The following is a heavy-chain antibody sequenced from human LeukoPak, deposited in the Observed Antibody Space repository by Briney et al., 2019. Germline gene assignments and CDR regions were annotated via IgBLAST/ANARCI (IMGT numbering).Heavy chain of an antibody. CDR3: ARDQANYYDSSGYYPD. J-gene: IGHJ4*02. V-gene: IGHV3-74*01. Sequence: GGSLRLSCAASGFTFSSYWMHWVRQAPGKGLVWVSRIKSDGSSTSYADSVKGRFTISRDNAKNTLYLQMNSLRAEDTAVYYCARDQANYYDSSGYYPDWGQGTLVTVSS. CDR2: IKSDGSST. D-gene: IGHD3-22*01. CDR1: GFTFSSYW.